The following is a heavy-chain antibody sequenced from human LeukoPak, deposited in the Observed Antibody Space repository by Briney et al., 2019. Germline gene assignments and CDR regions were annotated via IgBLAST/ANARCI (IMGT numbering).Heavy chain of an antibody. D-gene: IGHD6-19*01. CDR3: ARVIYSGWEGELSD. CDR1: GFTFSTYS. Sequence: PGGSLRLSCAASGFTFSTYSMHWGRQAPGKGLVWVSRINSDGSTTSYADSVMGRFTISRDNAKNTLYLQMNSLRAEDTAVYYCARVIYSGWEGELSDWGQGTLVTVSS. CDR2: INSDGSTT. V-gene: IGHV3-74*01. J-gene: IGHJ4*02.